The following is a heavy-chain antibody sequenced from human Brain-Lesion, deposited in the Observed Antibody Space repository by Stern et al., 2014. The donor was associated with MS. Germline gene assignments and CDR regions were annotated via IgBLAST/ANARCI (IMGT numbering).Heavy chain of an antibody. CDR1: GYIFTGYY. D-gene: IGHD3-3*01. Sequence: VHLVESGAEVKKPGASVKVSCKTSGYIFTGYYIHWVRQAPGQGLEWMAWINPNTGGKKYAQKFQGRDTMSRDTSISTAYVELSSLTSDDTAVYYCARDQRGITIFGVVTDYYYLGMDVWGQGTTVTVSS. V-gene: IGHV1-2*02. J-gene: IGHJ6*02. CDR3: ARDQRGITIFGVVTDYYYLGMDV. CDR2: INPNTGGK.